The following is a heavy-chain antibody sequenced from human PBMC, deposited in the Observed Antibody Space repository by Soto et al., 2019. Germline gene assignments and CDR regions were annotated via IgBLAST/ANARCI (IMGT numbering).Heavy chain of an antibody. D-gene: IGHD6-6*01. Sequence: SETLSLTCTVSGGSISSYYWSWIRQPPGKGLEWIGYIYNSGSTNYNPSLKSRVTIFVDTSKNQFSLKLSSVTAADTAVYYCARSSIEPRVFMYPFDSWGQGTLVTVS. CDR3: ARSSIEPRVFMYPFDS. J-gene: IGHJ4*02. CDR1: GGSISSYY. V-gene: IGHV4-4*08. CDR2: IYNSGST.